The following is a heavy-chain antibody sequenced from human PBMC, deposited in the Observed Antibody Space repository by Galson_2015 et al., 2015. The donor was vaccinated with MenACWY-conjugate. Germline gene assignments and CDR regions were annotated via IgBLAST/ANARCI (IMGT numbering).Heavy chain of an antibody. CDR1: VGSFSGYY. CDR3: ARGRSYTVDY. CDR2: INHSGST. D-gene: IGHD1-26*01. Sequence: SETLSLTCAVYVGSFSGYYWSWIRQPPGKGLEWIGEINHSGSTNYNPSLKSRVTISVDTSKNQFSLKLSSVTAADTAVYYCARGRSYTVDYWGQGTLVTVSS. V-gene: IGHV4-34*01. J-gene: IGHJ4*02.